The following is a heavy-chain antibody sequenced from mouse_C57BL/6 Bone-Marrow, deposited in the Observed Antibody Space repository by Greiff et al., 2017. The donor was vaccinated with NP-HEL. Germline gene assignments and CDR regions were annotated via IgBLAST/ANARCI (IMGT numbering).Heavy chain of an antibody. D-gene: IGHD1-1*01. CDR3: ARDYGRSN. V-gene: IGHV1-82*01. Sequence: VQLQQSGPELVKPGASVKISCKASGYAFSSSWMNWVKQRPGKGLEWIGRIYPGDGDPNYNGKFKGKATLTADKSSSTAYMQLSSLTSEDSAVYFCARDYGRSNWGQGTTLTVSS. CDR2: IYPGDGDP. CDR1: GYAFSSSW. J-gene: IGHJ2*01.